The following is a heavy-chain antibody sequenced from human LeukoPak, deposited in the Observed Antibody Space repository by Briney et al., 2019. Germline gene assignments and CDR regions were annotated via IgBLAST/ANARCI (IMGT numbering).Heavy chain of an antibody. CDR2: MNPNSGNT. J-gene: IGHJ3*02. V-gene: IGHV1-8*01. CDR1: GYTFTSYD. D-gene: IGHD3-3*01. CDR3: ARGDYYDFWSGYFADAFDI. Sequence: AAVKVSCKSSGYTFTSYDINWVRQATGQGLEWMGWMNPNSGNTGYAQKFQGRVTMTRNTSISKAYMEMSSLRSEDTAVYYCARGDYYDFWSGYFADAFDIWGQGTMVTVSS.